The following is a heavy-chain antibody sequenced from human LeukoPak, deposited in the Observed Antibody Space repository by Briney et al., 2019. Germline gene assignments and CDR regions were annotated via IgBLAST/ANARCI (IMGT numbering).Heavy chain of an antibody. CDR1: GFTFSSYW. CDR3: ARAPSEIGGYYPEYFRH. J-gene: IGHJ1*01. D-gene: IGHD3-22*01. CDR2: IKSDGST. V-gene: IGHV3-74*01. Sequence: GGSLRLSCAASGFTFSSYWMHWVRQAPGKGLVWVSRIKSDGSTRYADSVKGRFTISRDNAKNTVSPQMNSLRAEDTGVYYCARAPSEIGGYYPEYFRHWGQGTLVTVS.